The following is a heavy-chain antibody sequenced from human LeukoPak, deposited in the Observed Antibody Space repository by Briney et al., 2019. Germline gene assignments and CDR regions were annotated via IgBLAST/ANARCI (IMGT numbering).Heavy chain of an antibody. CDR3: ARDWCSSQSCYLDY. D-gene: IGHD2-2*01. Sequence: PGRALRLSCATAAFNFFTYGMHCVRRELGKGLEWVAVILSDGGNPYTADSGKGRFTISRDNSKNTVFLQMNRLRAEDTAVYYCARDWCSSQSCYLDYWGQGTLVTVSS. J-gene: IGHJ4*02. CDR2: ILSDGGNP. V-gene: IGHV3-33*01. CDR1: AFNFFTYG.